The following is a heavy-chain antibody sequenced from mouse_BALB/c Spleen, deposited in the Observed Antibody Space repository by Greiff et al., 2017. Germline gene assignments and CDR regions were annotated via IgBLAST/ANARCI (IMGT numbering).Heavy chain of an antibody. CDR2: ISSGSSTI. V-gene: IGHV5-17*02. CDR3: ASRGY. Sequence: EVKVVESGGGLVQPGGSRKLSCAASGFTFSSFGMHWVRQAPEKGLEWVAYISSGSSTIYYADTVKGRFTISRDNPKNTLFLQMTSLRSEDTAMYYCASRGYWGQGTTLTVSS. J-gene: IGHJ2*01. CDR1: GFTFSSFG.